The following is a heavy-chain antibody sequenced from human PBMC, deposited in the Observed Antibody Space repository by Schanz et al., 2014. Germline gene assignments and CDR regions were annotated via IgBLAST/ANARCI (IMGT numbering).Heavy chain of an antibody. V-gene: IGHV3-23*01. CDR1: GFNFSDYA. Sequence: EVHLLESGGGLVPPGGSLRLSCAASGFNFSDYAMSWVRQAPGKGLEWVSVIGVDGTTTYYADSVRGRFTMSRDNSKNTLYLQMNSLRAGDAAVYYCARGLIAAAGGAFDYWGQGTLVAVSA. CDR3: ARGLIAAAGGAFDY. CDR2: IGVDGTTT. D-gene: IGHD6-13*01. J-gene: IGHJ4*02.